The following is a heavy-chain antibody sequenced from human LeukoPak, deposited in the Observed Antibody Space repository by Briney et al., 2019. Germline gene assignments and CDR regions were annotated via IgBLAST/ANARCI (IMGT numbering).Heavy chain of an antibody. CDR2: GDHFGGA. D-gene: IGHD1-26*01. Sequence: SETLSLTCTVSGNSVTAYYWSWIRQPPGKGLEWIGYGDHFGGAIYNPSLKSRVTISVDSSKNQFSLRLTSVTAADTAVYHCARLSDLYNGTYLLDSWSQGTLVTVSS. CDR1: GNSVTAYY. V-gene: IGHV4-59*02. CDR3: ARLSDLYNGTYLLDS. J-gene: IGHJ4*02.